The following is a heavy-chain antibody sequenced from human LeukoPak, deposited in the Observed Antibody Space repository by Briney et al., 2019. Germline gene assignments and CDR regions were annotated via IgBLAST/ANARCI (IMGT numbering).Heavy chain of an antibody. D-gene: IGHD4-11*01. J-gene: IGHJ6*02. V-gene: IGHV3-53*01. CDR2: IYSGGST. Sequence: GGSLRLSCAASGFTFSSYAMSWVRQAPGKGLEWVSVIYSGGSTYYADSVKGRFTISRDNSKNTLYLQMNSLRAEDTAVYYCARDYSPYYYYGMDVWGQGTTVTVSS. CDR1: GFTFSSYA. CDR3: ARDYSPYYYYGMDV.